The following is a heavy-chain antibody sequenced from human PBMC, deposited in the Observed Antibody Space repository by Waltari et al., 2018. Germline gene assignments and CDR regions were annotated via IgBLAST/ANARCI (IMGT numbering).Heavy chain of an antibody. CDR3: AREVRQIAAAGEGVD. CDR2: IYSGGST. D-gene: IGHD6-13*01. V-gene: IGHV3-53*02. CDR1: GFTVSSNS. J-gene: IGHJ4*02. Sequence: EVQLVETGGGLIQPGGSLRLSCAASGFTVSSNSMRWVRKAPGKGLEWVSVIYSGGSTYYADSVKGRFTISRDNSKNTLYLQMNSLRAEDTAVYYCAREVRQIAAAGEGVDWGQGTLVTVSS.